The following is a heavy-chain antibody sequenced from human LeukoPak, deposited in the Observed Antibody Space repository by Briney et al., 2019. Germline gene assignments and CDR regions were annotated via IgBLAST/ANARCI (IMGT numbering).Heavy chain of an antibody. CDR3: ARVRGKHPGGYEFDY. V-gene: IGHV1-18*01. Sequence: ALVKVSCKASGYTFTSYGISWVRQAPGQGLEWMGGISAYNGNTNYAQKLQGRVTMTTDTSTSTAYMELRSLRSDDTAVYYCARVRGKHPGGYEFDYWGQGTLVTVSS. CDR1: GYTFTSYG. CDR2: ISAYNGNT. J-gene: IGHJ4*02. D-gene: IGHD5-12*01.